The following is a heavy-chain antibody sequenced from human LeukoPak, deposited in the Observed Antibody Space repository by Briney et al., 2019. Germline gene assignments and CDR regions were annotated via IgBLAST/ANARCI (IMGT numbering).Heavy chain of an antibody. CDR2: IIPILGIA. V-gene: IGHV1-69*04. CDR1: GGTFSSYA. CDR3: ARGGGYDYDYYYYGMDV. D-gene: IGHD5-12*01. Sequence: ASVKVSCKASGGTFSSYAISWVRQAPGQGLEWMGRIIPILGIANYAQKFQGRVTITADKSTSTAYMELSSLRSEDTAVYYCARGGGYDYDYYYYGMDVWGQGTSVTVS. J-gene: IGHJ6*02.